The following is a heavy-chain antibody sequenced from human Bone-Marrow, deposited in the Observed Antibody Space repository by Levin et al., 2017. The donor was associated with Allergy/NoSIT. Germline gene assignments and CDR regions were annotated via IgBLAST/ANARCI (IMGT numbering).Heavy chain of an antibody. D-gene: IGHD3-22*01. CDR1: GFIFHEYT. CDR3: VKDLGPAGTMIVEDTGMDV. Sequence: GESLKISCTASGFIFHEYTMHWVRQRPGKGLEWVSFFNWDTTGTQYADSVRGRFTISRDNSQHSLYPEMNNLRPQDTGLYYCVKDLGPAGTMIVEDTGMDVWGQGSTVTVSS. V-gene: IGHV3-43*01. J-gene: IGHJ6*02. CDR2: FNWDTTGT.